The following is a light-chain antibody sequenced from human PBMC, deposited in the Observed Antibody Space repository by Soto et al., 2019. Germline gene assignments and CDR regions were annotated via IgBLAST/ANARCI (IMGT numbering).Light chain of an antibody. CDR2: GGS. CDR3: CSYAGSSTFVV. J-gene: IGLJ2*01. Sequence: QSALTQSASVSGSPGQSITISCTGTNSDVGNYNLVSWYQQHPDKAPKLIIYGGSKRPSGVSNRFSGSKSGNTASLTNSGLQAEDEADYYCCSYAGSSTFVVFGGGTKLTVL. CDR1: NSDVGNYNL. V-gene: IGLV2-23*03.